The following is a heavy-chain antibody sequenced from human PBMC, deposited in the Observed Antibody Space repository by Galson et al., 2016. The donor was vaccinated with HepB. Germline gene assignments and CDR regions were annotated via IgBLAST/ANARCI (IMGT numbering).Heavy chain of an antibody. Sequence: SETLSLTCAVYGGSFSGYYWSWVRQSPGKGLEWIGEINHSGSTNFNPSLKSRVIISVDTSKNQLSLNLTYVTAADTAIYYCARGGTVYFGTHRVSYTFGRNWFDPWGQGTLVTVAS. CDR1: GGSFSGYY. CDR2: INHSGST. J-gene: IGHJ5*02. CDR3: ARGGTVYFGTHRVSYTFGRNWFDP. D-gene: IGHD2-2*02. V-gene: IGHV4-34*01.